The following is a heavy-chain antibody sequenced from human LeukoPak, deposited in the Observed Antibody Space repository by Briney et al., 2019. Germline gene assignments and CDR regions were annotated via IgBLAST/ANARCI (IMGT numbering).Heavy chain of an antibody. V-gene: IGHV4-34*01. CDR3: ARDPAGTTGTDY. CDR1: GGSFSDYF. CDR2: INYSGST. J-gene: IGHJ4*02. D-gene: IGHD1-1*01. Sequence: PSETLSLTCAVYGGSFSDYFWSWIRQPPGKGLEWIGEINYSGSTNYNPSLKSRVTISVATSKNQFSLKLSSVTAADTAVYYCARDPAGTTGTDYWGQGTLVTVSS.